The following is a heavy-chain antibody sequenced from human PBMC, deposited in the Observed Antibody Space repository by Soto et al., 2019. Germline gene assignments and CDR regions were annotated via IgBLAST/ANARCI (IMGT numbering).Heavy chain of an antibody. J-gene: IGHJ3*01. CDR3: ARDQRSGSYAGAADV. V-gene: IGHV3-30-3*01. CDR2: VSFDGSNK. Sequence: HVQLVESGGGVVQPGRSLRLSCVASGLTFSSYAMHWVRQAPGKGLEWVALVSFDGSNKYYADSVRGRFTISRDNSKTTLYLQMSSLRAEDTAMYYCARDQRSGSYAGAADVWGQGTVVTVAS. D-gene: IGHD1-26*01. CDR1: GLTFSSYA.